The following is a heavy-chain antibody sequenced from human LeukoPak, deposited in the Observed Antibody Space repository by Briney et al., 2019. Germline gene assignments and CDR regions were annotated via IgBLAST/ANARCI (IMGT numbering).Heavy chain of an antibody. CDR1: GGPFSGYY. CDR2: INHSGST. CDR3: ARWRNSGSYRGYYYYGMDV. Sequence: SETLSLTCAVYGGPFSGYYWSWIRQPPGKGLEWIGEINHSGSTNYNPSLKSRVTISADTSKNQFSLKLSSVTAADTAVYYCARWRNSGSYRGYYYYGMDVWGQGTTVTVSS. V-gene: IGHV4-34*01. J-gene: IGHJ6*02. D-gene: IGHD1-26*01.